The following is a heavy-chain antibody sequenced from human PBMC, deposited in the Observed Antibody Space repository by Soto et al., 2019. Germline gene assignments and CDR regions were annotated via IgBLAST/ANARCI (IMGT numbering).Heavy chain of an antibody. CDR3: ARGWGYDSTDYYYAY. D-gene: IGHD3-22*01. Sequence: QVQLVQSGAEVRKPGSSVRVSCKASGGSFNRHTISWVRQAPGQGLEWMGGLIPIFGTANQAQTFQGRVTIIADESPSTVYMELSSLRSDDTAIYYCARGWGYDSTDYYYAYWGQGTLVIFAS. CDR1: GGSFNRHT. V-gene: IGHV1-69*01. J-gene: IGHJ4*02. CDR2: LIPIFGTA.